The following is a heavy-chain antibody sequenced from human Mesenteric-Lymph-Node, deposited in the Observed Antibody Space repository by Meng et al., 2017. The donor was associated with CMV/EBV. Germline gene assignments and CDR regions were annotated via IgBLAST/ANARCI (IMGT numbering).Heavy chain of an antibody. J-gene: IGHJ4*02. Sequence: ASGFPFSSFGMHWVREAPGKGLEWVAFFRFDGFTRSYADSVTGRFTISRDNSKNTLYLQMNNVRAEDTAVYYCAKDLKRYGNSLFDSWGQGALVTVSS. CDR1: GFPFSSFG. CDR2: FRFDGFTR. V-gene: IGHV3-30*02. D-gene: IGHD5-18*01. CDR3: AKDLKRYGNSLFDS.